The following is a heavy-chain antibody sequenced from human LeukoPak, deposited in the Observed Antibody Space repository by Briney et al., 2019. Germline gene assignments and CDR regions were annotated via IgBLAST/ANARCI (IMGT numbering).Heavy chain of an antibody. CDR1: GGFFSGYH. J-gene: IGHJ4*02. CDR3: AITSAMVTLYY. D-gene: IGHD5-18*01. Sequence: SETLSLTCALYGGFFSGYHGSWVRQPPGKGLEWIGEINHRGSTNYNPSLKSRVTISVDTSKNQFSLKLNSVTAADTAVYYCAITSAMVTLYYWGQETLVTVSS. CDR2: INHRGST. V-gene: IGHV4-34*01.